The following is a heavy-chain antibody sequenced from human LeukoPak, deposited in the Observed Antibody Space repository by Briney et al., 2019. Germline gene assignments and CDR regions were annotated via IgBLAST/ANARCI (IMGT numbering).Heavy chain of an antibody. D-gene: IGHD1-26*01. CDR3: ARDLVGATEGAFDI. CDR1: GFTFSSYS. Sequence: GGTLRLSCAASGFTFSSYSMNWVRQAPGKGLEWVSSISSSSSYIYYADPVKGRVTISRDNAKNSLYLQMNRLRAEDTAVYYCARDLVGATEGAFDIWGQGTMVTVSS. V-gene: IGHV3-21*01. CDR2: ISSSSSYI. J-gene: IGHJ3*02.